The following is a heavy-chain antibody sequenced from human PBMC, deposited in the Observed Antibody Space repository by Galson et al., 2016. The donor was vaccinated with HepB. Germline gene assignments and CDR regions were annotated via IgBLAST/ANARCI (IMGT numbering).Heavy chain of an antibody. CDR2: IYHTGNT. D-gene: IGHD3-10*02. V-gene: IGHV4-39*01. CDR1: GGSINSGSYY. J-gene: IGHJ4*02. Sequence: SETLSLTCTVSGGSINSGSYYWGWIRQPPGKGLEWIGSIYHTGNTYFNLSLKSRVSISIDTSNNQFFLKLSSVTAADTAVYYCARKSRSREIVRGRPGRTISSFDYWGQGSLVIASS. CDR3: ARKSRSREIVRGRPGRTISSFDY.